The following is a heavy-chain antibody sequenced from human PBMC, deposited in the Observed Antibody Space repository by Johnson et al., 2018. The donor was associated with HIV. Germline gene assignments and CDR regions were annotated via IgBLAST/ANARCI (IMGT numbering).Heavy chain of an antibody. CDR2: ISYDGSNK. D-gene: IGHD6-6*01. CDR1: GFTFSSYA. J-gene: IGHJ3*02. CDR3: ASLSSSGAFDI. Sequence: VQLVESGGGVVQPGRSLRLSCAASGFTFSSYAMHWVRQAPGKGLEWVAVISYDGSNKYYADSVKGRFTISRDNSKKTLYLQMNNLRAEDTAVYYCASLSSSGAFDIWGQGTMVTVSS. V-gene: IGHV3-30*14.